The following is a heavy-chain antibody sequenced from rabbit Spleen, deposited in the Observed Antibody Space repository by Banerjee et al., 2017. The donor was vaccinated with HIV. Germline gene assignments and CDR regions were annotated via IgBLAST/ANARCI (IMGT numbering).Heavy chain of an antibody. V-gene: IGHV1S45*01. Sequence: QEQLVESGGGLVQPEGSLTLTCTVSGFDFSSNAMCWVRQAPGKGLEWIGCIYTSSGSTYYASWAKGRFTISKTSSTTVTLQMTSLTAADTSTYFCARGMPGNLWGPGTLVTVS. CDR3: ARGMPGNL. J-gene: IGHJ6*01. CDR2: IYTSSGST. CDR1: GFDFSSNA. D-gene: IGHD4-2*01.